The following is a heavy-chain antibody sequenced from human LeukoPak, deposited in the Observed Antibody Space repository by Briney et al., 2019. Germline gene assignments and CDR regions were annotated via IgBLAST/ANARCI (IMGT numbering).Heavy chain of an antibody. J-gene: IGHJ3*02. D-gene: IGHD3-22*01. CDR1: GGSISSSSYY. CDR3: ARNETSGYFDI. Sequence: ASETLSLTCTVSGGSISSSSYYWGWIRQPPGKGLERIGSIYYSGSTYYNPSLRSRVTITVDTSKNQFSLNFNSVTAADTALYFCARNETSGYFDIWGQGTMVTVSS. CDR2: IYYSGST. V-gene: IGHV4-39*01.